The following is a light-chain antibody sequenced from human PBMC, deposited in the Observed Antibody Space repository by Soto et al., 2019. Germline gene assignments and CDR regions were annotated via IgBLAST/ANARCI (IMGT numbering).Light chain of an antibody. Sequence: QSALTQPRSESGSPGQSVTISCTETSSDVGAYNYVSWYQKHPGKAPKLMIYDVSRRPSGVPDRFSGSKSGNTASLTISGLQAEDEADYHCCSYAGSYPVVFGGGTKLTVL. CDR1: SSDVGAYNY. J-gene: IGLJ2*01. CDR3: CSYAGSYPVV. V-gene: IGLV2-11*01. CDR2: DVS.